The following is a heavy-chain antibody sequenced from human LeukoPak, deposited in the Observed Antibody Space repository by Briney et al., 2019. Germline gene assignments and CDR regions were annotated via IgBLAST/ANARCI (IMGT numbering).Heavy chain of an antibody. V-gene: IGHV3-7*05. J-gene: IGHJ5*02. CDR1: GFTFSNYW. D-gene: IGHD2-2*01. CDR3: ARGGAPYCSSTSCYEDRYDP. CDR2: IKQDGSEK. Sequence: GGSLRLSCAASGFTFSNYWMSWVRQAPGKGLEWVANIKQDGSEKYYVDSVKGRFTISRDNAKNSLYLQMISLRAEDTAVYYCARGGAPYCSSTSCYEDRYDPWGQGTLVTVSS.